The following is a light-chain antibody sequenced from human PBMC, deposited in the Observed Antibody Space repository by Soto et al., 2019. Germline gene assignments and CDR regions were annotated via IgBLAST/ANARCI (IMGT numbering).Light chain of an antibody. Sequence: IVFPQSPVSLSLSPGERATLSCRASESIVRSLAWYQQRPGQAPRLLIYDASNRATGIPARFSGGGSGTDFTLTISGIQSEDFAVYYCQQYKNWPLFGQGTRLEIK. J-gene: IGKJ5*01. V-gene: IGKV3-11*01. CDR1: ESIVRS. CDR2: DAS. CDR3: QQYKNWPL.